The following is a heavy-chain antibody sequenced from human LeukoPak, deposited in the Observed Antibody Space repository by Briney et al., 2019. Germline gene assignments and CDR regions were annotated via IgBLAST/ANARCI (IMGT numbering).Heavy chain of an antibody. D-gene: IGHD3-22*01. CDR2: ISSSSSYI. CDR1: GFTFSSYS. V-gene: IGHV3-21*01. CDR3: ARIDSSGYLIDY. Sequence: RTGGSLRLSCAASGFTFSSYSMNWVRQAPGKGLEWVSSISSSSSYIYYADSVKGRFTISRDNAKNSLYLQMNSLRAEDTAVYYCARIDSSGYLIDYWGQGTLVTVSS. J-gene: IGHJ4*02.